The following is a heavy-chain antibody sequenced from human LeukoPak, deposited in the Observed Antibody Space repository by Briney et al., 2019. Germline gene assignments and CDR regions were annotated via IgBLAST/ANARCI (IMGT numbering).Heavy chain of an antibody. Sequence: GASVKVSCKASAYTFTGYYMHWVRQAPGQGLEWMGWINPNTGGTNYAQKFQGRVTMTRDTSISTAYMELSRLSSDDTAVYYCARDITMLRGLPWWGQGTLVTVSS. D-gene: IGHD3-10*01. V-gene: IGHV1-2*02. CDR2: INPNTGGT. CDR1: AYTFTGYY. J-gene: IGHJ4*02. CDR3: ARDITMLRGLPW.